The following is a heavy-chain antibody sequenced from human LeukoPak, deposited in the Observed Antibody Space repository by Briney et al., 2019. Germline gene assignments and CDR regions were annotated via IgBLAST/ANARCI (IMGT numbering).Heavy chain of an antibody. Sequence: SETLSLTCTVSGGSISSYYWSWIRQPPGKGLEWIGYIYYSGSTNYNPSLKSRVTMSVDTSKNQFSLKLSSVTAADTAVYYCAGVSSGWPHGAFDIWGQGTMVTVSS. CDR2: IYYSGST. J-gene: IGHJ3*02. V-gene: IGHV4-59*12. CDR1: GGSISSYY. D-gene: IGHD6-19*01. CDR3: AGVSSGWPHGAFDI.